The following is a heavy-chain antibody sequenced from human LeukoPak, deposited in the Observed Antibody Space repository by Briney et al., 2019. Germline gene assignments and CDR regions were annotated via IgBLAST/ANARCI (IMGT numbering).Heavy chain of an antibody. D-gene: IGHD3-10*01. CDR2: ISLSGSTI. J-gene: IGHJ4*02. CDR1: GFSFSSYG. Sequence: GGSLRLSCAASGFSFSSYGMNWVRQAPGKGLELVSYISLSGSTIYYADSVKGRFTVSRDNSKNTLYLQMNSLRAEDTAVYYCAKDYWYYYGSGSPNTPDYWGQGTLVTVSS. CDR3: AKDYWYYYGSGSPNTPDY. V-gene: IGHV3-48*01.